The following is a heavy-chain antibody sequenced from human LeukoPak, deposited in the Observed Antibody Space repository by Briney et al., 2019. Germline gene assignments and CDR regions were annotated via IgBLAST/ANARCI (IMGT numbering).Heavy chain of an antibody. J-gene: IGHJ6*03. CDR2: ISSSSSTI. V-gene: IGHV3-48*01. CDR3: ARDGEELTWFGQNYYYYYMDV. CDR1: GFTFSSYS. Sequence: PGGSLRLSCAASGFTFSSYSMNWVRQAPGKGLEWVSYISSSSSTIYYADSVKGRFTISRGNAKNSLYLQMNSLRAEDTAVYYCARDGEELTWFGQNYYYYYMDVWGKGTTVTISS. D-gene: IGHD3-10*01.